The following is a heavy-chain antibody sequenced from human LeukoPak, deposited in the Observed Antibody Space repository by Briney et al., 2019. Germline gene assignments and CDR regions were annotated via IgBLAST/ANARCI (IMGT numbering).Heavy chain of an antibody. CDR3: ARDAYSGSYLDY. D-gene: IGHD1-26*01. CDR1: GFTFSNAW. J-gene: IGHJ4*02. Sequence: GGSLRLSCAASGFTFSNAWMSWVRQAPGKGLEWVGRIKSKTDGGTTDYAAPVKGRFTISRDNSKNTLYLQMNSLRAEDTAVYYCARDAYSGSYLDYWGQGTLVTVSS. CDR2: IKSKTDGGTT. V-gene: IGHV3-15*01.